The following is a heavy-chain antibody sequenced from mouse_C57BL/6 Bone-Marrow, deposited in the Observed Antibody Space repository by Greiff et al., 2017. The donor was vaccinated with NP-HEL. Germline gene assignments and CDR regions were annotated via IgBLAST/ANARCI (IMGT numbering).Heavy chain of an antibody. J-gene: IGHJ2*01. D-gene: IGHD1-1*01. CDR3: ARKDYYGSSFLYYFDY. CDR1: GYTFTSYG. CDR2: IYPRSGNT. V-gene: IGHV1-81*01. Sequence: QVQLQQSGAELARPGASVKLSCKASGYTFTSYGISWVKQRTGQGLEWIGEIYPRSGNTYYNEKFKGKATLTADKSSSTAYMELRSLTSEDSAVYFCARKDYYGSSFLYYFDYWGQGTTLTVSS.